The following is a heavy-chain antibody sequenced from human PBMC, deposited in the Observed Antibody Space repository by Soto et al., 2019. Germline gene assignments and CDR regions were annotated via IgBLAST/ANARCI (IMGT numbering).Heavy chain of an antibody. D-gene: IGHD5-12*01. J-gene: IGHJ1*01. CDR1: GFTFSSYW. CDR3: ARANIVATITYFQH. V-gene: IGHV3-7*01. CDR2: IKQDGSEK. Sequence: GGSLRLSCAASGFTFSSYWMSWVRQAPGKGLEWVANIKQDGSEKYYVDSVKGRFTISRDNAKNSLYLQMNSLRAEDTAVYYCARANIVATITYFQHWGQGTLVTVSS.